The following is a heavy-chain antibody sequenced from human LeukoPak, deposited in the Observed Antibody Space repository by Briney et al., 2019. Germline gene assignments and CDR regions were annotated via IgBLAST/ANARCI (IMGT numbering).Heavy chain of an antibody. CDR1: GGSISSNSYY. CDR2: IYYSGST. Sequence: SETLSLTCTVSGGSISSNSYYWGWIRQPPGKGLEWIGSIYYSGSTYYNSSLKSRVTISVDTSKNQFSLKLSSVTAADTAVYYCARQGWASFYYYGVDVWGQGTPVTVSS. D-gene: IGHD6-19*01. CDR3: ARQGWASFYYYGVDV. V-gene: IGHV4-39*01. J-gene: IGHJ6*02.